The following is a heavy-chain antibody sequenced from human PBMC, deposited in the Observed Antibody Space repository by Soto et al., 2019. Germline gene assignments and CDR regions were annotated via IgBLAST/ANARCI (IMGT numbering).Heavy chain of an antibody. J-gene: IGHJ4*02. Sequence: GGSLRLSCAASGFTFSSYGMHWVRQAPGKGLEWVAVISYDGSNKYYADSVKGRFTISRDNSKNTLYLQMNSLRAEDTAVYYCAKDNSAGSWLLLSRFADYWGQGTLVTVSS. D-gene: IGHD3-3*01. CDR3: AKDNSAGSWLLLSRFADY. V-gene: IGHV3-30*18. CDR1: GFTFSSYG. CDR2: ISYDGSNK.